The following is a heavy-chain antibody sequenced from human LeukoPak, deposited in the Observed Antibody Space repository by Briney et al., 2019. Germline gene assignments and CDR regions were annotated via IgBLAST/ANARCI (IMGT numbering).Heavy chain of an antibody. D-gene: IGHD1-26*01. Sequence: GGSLRLSCAASGFSLSTYWMIWVRQAPGKGLEWVANINRDGSRKNYVDSLEGRFTISRDNAKNLVYLQMNSLRAEDSAIYYCARGTGWDWGQGTLVTVSS. J-gene: IGHJ4*02. CDR3: ARGTGWD. CDR2: INRDGSRK. V-gene: IGHV3-7*01. CDR1: GFSLSTYW.